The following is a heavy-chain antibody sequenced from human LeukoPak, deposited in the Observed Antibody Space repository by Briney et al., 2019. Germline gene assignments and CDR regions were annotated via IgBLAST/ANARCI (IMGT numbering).Heavy chain of an antibody. V-gene: IGHV1-8*01. CDR2: MNPNSGNT. CDR1: GYTFTSYD. CDR3: ASPLTHYDILTGYPT. J-gene: IGHJ5*02. D-gene: IGHD3-9*01. Sequence: ASVKVSCKASGYTFTSYDINWVRQATGQGLEWMGWMNPNSGNTGYAQKLQGRVTMTRNTSISTAYMELSSLRSEDTAVYYCASPLTHYDILTGYPTWGQGTLVTVSS.